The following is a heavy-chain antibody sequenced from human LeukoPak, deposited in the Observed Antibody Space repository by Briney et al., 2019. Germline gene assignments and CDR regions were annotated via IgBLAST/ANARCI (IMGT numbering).Heavy chain of an antibody. J-gene: IGHJ4*02. Sequence: SETLSLTCTVSGGSISSGGYYWSWIRQHPGKGLEWIGCIYYSGSTYYNPSLKSRVTISVDTSKNQFSLKLSSVTAADTAVYYCARDKADSPDYWGQGTLVTVSS. CDR3: ARDKADSPDY. D-gene: IGHD2-15*01. V-gene: IGHV4-31*03. CDR1: GGSISSGGYY. CDR2: IYYSGST.